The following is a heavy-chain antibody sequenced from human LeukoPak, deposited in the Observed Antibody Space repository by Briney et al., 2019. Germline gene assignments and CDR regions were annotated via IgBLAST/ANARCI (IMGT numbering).Heavy chain of an antibody. CDR2: ISFCSSYI. CDR3: ARERRDRSGGDLDFDQ. J-gene: IGHJ4*02. V-gene: IGHV3-21*01. CDR1: GFTFSTYA. D-gene: IGHD3-16*01. Sequence: GGSLRLSCAASGFTFSTYAMHWVRQAPGKGLEWVSCISFCSSYIYYADSVKGRFTISRDNAENSLHLQMNSLRAEDTAVYYCARERRDRSGGDLDFDQWGQGTLVTVSS.